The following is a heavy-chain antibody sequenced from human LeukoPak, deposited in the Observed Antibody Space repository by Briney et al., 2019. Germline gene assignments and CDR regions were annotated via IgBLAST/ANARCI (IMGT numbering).Heavy chain of an antibody. D-gene: IGHD3-3*01. CDR3: ATDRGWRTSGYYLYYFEY. CDR1: GFSVSSNY. Sequence: GGSLRLSCAASGFSVSSNYMSWVRQAPGKGLEWVASIKHDGSEKYYVDSVRGRFTISRDNTMNSLYLQMSSLRAEDTAVYYCATDRGWRTSGYYLYYFEYWGQGTLVTYSS. V-gene: IGHV3-7*01. CDR2: IKHDGSEK. J-gene: IGHJ4*02.